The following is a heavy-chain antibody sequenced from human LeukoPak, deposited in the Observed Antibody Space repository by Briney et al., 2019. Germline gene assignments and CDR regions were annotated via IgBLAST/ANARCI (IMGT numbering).Heavy chain of an antibody. D-gene: IGHD5-12*01. Sequence: PPETLSLTCTVSGGSISSNYWSWIRQPPGKGLEWIGYIYYSGRTNYNPSLKSRVTISVDTSKNLFSVKLRSVTRGATAVYYCPGGYSGYDNTYGMDVWGQGTTATVSS. J-gene: IGHJ6*02. V-gene: IGHV4-59*01. CDR3: PGGYSGYDNTYGMDV. CDR1: GGSISSNY. CDR2: IYYSGRT.